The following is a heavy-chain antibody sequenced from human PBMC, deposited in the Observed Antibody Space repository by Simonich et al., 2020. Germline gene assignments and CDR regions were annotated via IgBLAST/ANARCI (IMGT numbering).Heavy chain of an antibody. CDR3: ARDRCTNGVCLDV. D-gene: IGHD2-8*01. CDR1: GFTFSSYG. Sequence: QVQLVESGGGLVPPGRSLRLYCAASGFTFSSYGMHWVSQAPGRGRWWVAVLWYNGSNKYYADSLKGRFTISRDNSKNTLYLQMNSLRAEDTAVYYCARDRCTNGVCLDVWGKGTTVTVSS. V-gene: IGHV3-33*01. J-gene: IGHJ6*04. CDR2: LWYNGSNK.